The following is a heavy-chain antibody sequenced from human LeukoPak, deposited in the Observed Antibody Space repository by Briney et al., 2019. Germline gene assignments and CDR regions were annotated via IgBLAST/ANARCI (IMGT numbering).Heavy chain of an antibody. CDR3: AVGPGIAVAGTVEFDY. CDR1: GGSISSSSYY. Sequence: SETLSLTCTVSGGSISSSSYYWGWIRQPPGKGLEWIGSIYYSGSTYYNPSLKSRVTISVDTSKNQFSLKLSSVTAADTAVYYCAVGPGIAVAGTVEFDYWGQGTLVTVSS. V-gene: IGHV4-39*01. J-gene: IGHJ4*02. D-gene: IGHD6-19*01. CDR2: IYYSGST.